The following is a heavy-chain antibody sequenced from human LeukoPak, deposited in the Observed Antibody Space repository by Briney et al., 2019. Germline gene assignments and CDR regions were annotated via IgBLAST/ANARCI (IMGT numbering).Heavy chain of an antibody. Sequence: SVKVSCKAFGGTFSSYAISWVRQAPGQGLEWMGGIIPIFGTANYAQKFQGRVTITTDESTSTAYMELSSLRSEDTAVYYCASIVVVPAATSYYYYYMDVWGKGTTVTVSS. CDR3: ASIVVVPAATSYYYYYMDV. V-gene: IGHV1-69*05. J-gene: IGHJ6*03. CDR2: IIPIFGTA. D-gene: IGHD2-2*01. CDR1: GGTFSSYA.